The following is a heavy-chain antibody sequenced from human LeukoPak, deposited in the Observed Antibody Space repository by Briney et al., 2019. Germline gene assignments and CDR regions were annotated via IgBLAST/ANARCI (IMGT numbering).Heavy chain of an antibody. CDR2: INHSGST. D-gene: IGHD3-3*01. V-gene: IGHV4-34*01. J-gene: IGHJ4*02. CDR1: GFTFSSYA. Sequence: GSLRLSCAASGFTFSSYAMQWVRQAPGKGLEWIGEINHSGSTNYNPSLKSRVTISVDTSKNQFSLKLSSVTAADTAVYYCARLWSSDYWGQGTLVTVSS. CDR3: ARLWSSDY.